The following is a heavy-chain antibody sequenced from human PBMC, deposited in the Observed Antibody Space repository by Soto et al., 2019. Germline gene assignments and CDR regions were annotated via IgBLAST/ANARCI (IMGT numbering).Heavy chain of an antibody. J-gene: IGHJ5*02. CDR2: ISAYNGNT. Sequence: GASVKVSCKASGYTFTSYGISWVRQAPGQGLEWMGWISAYNGNTNYAQKLQGRVTMTTDTSTSTAYMELRSLRSDDTAVYYCARTPSAMGITIFGPRLTFDPWGQGTLVTVSS. CDR1: GYTFTSYG. V-gene: IGHV1-18*01. D-gene: IGHD3-3*01. CDR3: ARTPSAMGITIFGPRLTFDP.